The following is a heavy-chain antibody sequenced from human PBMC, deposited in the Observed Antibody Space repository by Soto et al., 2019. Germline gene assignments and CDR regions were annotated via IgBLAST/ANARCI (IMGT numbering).Heavy chain of an antibody. J-gene: IGHJ5*02. CDR2: ISAYNGNT. CDR3: ARAIDYGGNSVDWFDP. V-gene: IGHV1-18*01. Sequence: ASVKVSCKASGYTFTSYGIIWVRQAPGQGLEWMGWISAYNGNTNYAQKLQGRVTMTTDTSTSTAYMELRSLRSDDTAVYYCARAIDYGGNSVDWFDPWGQGTLVTVSS. CDR1: GYTFTSYG. D-gene: IGHD4-17*01.